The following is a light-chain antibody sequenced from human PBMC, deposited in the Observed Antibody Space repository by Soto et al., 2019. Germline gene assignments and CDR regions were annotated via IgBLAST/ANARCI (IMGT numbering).Light chain of an antibody. CDR2: EVT. J-gene: IGLJ1*01. Sequence: VLTQPASVSGSPGQSIAISCTGTFSDVGGYDYVSWYQQHPDKAPKLMIYEVTKRPSGVSNRFSGSKSGNTASLTISGLQPEDEADYYCSSHTSGSTRVFGSGTKVTVL. CDR1: FSDVGGYDY. V-gene: IGLV2-14*01. CDR3: SSHTSGSTRV.